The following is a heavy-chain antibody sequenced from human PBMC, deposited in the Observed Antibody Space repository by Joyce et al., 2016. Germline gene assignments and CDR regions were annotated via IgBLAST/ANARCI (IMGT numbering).Heavy chain of an antibody. CDR1: GFAFSTYG. D-gene: IGHD2-15*01. J-gene: IGHJ6*03. Sequence: GVVQPGRSLRLSCAASGFAFSTYGMHWVRQAPGKGLEWVALVWFDGRDKYYADSVKGRFTISRDNSRNTLYLQMNSLRAEDTAVYYCARGATRNNYYYMGVWGKGTTVTVSS. CDR3: ARGATRNNYYYMGV. CDR2: VWFDGRDK. V-gene: IGHV3-33*01.